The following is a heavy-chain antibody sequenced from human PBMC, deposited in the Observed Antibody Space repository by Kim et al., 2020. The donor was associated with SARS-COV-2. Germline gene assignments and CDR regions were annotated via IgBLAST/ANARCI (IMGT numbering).Heavy chain of an antibody. V-gene: IGHV1-46*01. D-gene: IGHD1-7*01. CDR1: GYTFTDYH. Sequence: ASVKVSCKASGYTFTDYHMHWVRQAPGQGLEWMGIILSSDQRTIYAPKFQGRVTMTRDTSANTHYMELSSLRSDDTAVYYCVRELPSNFYLDYWGQGSLVTVSS. J-gene: IGHJ4*02. CDR2: ILSSDQRT. CDR3: VRELPSNFYLDY.